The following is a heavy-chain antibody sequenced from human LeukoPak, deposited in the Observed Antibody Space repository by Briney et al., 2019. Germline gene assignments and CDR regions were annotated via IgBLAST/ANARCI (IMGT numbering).Heavy chain of an antibody. V-gene: IGHV4-4*07. J-gene: IGHJ2*01. CDR2: VHSSGST. D-gene: IGHD2-2*01. CDR3: ARGRTSLL. Sequence: SETLSLTCTVSGGSISSYDWNWIRQPVGKGQEWIGRVHSSGSTNYNASLKSRVTMSVDTSKNQISLRLNSVTAADTAVYYCARGRTSLLWGRGTLVTVSS. CDR1: GGSISSYD.